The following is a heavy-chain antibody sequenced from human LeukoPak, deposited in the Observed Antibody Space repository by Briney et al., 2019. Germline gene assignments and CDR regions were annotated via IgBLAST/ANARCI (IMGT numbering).Heavy chain of an antibody. J-gene: IGHJ5*02. CDR1: GGSISSSSHY. V-gene: IGHV4-39*01. CDR3: ARGIVGTLDWFDP. Sequence: SETLSLTCTVSGGSISSSSHYWGWVRQPPGRGLDWIGNIYYSGNTCYNPSLKSRVTISVDTSKNQFSLKLSSVTAADTAVYYCARGIVGTLDWFDPWGQGTLVTVSS. CDR2: IYYSGNT. D-gene: IGHD1-26*01.